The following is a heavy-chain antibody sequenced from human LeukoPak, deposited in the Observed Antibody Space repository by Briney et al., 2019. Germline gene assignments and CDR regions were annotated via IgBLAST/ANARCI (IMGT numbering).Heavy chain of an antibody. CDR1: GFTFSSYW. D-gene: IGHD3-16*01. Sequence: GGSLRLSCAASGFTFSSYWMHWVRQAPGKGLVWVSRINTDGSTTNYADSVKGRFTISRDNAKNTLYLQMHSLRADDTAVYYCARGGRDPVDYWGPGTLVTGSS. CDR2: INTDGSTT. CDR3: ARGGRDPVDY. J-gene: IGHJ4*02. V-gene: IGHV3-74*01.